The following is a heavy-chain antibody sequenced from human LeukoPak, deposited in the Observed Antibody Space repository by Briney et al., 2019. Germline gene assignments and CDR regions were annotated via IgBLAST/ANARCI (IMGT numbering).Heavy chain of an antibody. J-gene: IGHJ5*02. CDR2: ISNNGDNT. V-gene: IGHV3-23*01. CDR1: AFTFSIFA. CDR3: AKDPYCSSTSCYQGNWFDP. Sequence: PGGFLRLSCAAAAFTFSIFAMSWVRQAPWKGLDWLLAISNNGDNTYYADSVKGRFTISRDNSKNTLYLQMNSLRAEDTAVYYCAKDPYCSSTSCYQGNWFDPWGQGILVTVSS. D-gene: IGHD2-2*01.